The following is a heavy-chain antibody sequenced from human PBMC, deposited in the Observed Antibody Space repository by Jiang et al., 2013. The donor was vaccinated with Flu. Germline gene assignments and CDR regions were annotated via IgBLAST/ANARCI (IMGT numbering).Heavy chain of an antibody. V-gene: IGHV1-69*01. D-gene: IGHD5-18*01. Sequence: SGAEVKKPGSSVKVSCKASGGTFSSYAFSWVRQAPGQGLEWMGGIIPIFGTSNYAQKFQGRVTITADESADESTSTAYMELTGLRSEDTAVYYCARGVGGYSYGYILYVGARGTLVTVSS. CDR1: GGTFSSYA. J-gene: IGHJ4*02. CDR2: IIPIFGTS. CDR3: ARGVGGYSYGYILYV.